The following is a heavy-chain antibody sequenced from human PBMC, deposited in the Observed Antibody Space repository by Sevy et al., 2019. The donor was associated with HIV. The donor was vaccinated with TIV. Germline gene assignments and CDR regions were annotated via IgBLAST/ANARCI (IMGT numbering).Heavy chain of an antibody. D-gene: IGHD1-7*01. V-gene: IGHV6-1*01. CDR3: ARGDELNSYYYGMDV. Sequence: SQTLSLTCAISGDSVSTSSATWNWFRQSPSRGLEWLGRTYYRSKWYSDYEVSVKGRVTINPDTSKNQFSLHLESVTAEDTAVYFCARGDELNSYYYGMDVWGQGTTVTVSS. J-gene: IGHJ6*02. CDR1: GDSVSTSSAT. CDR2: TYYRSKWYS.